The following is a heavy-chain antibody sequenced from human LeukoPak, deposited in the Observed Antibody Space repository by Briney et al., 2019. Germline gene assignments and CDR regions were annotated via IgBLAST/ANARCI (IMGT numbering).Heavy chain of an antibody. CDR2: ISTNSDIR. CDR3: RKDWGAMNNCFVP. CDR1: GYTFTNYG. D-gene: IGHD3-16*01. V-gene: IGHV1-18*01. J-gene: IGHJ5*02. Sequence: ASVKVSCKASGYTFTNYGISWVRQAPGQGLEWMGWISTNSDIRTYAQTLQGRFTMTTDTATTPTSMELNNLTFDDTAVYYCRKDWGAMNNCFVPWGQGTPVTVSS.